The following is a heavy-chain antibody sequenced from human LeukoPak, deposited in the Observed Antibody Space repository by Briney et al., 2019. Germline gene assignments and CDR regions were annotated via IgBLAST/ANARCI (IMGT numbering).Heavy chain of an antibody. D-gene: IGHD3-10*01. CDR3: ARDPYRGSGSYYNLFFDY. CDR1: GFTLSNYS. J-gene: IGHJ4*02. CDR2: ISGSGFTI. V-gene: IGHV3-48*01. Sequence: GGSLRLSCAVSGFTLSNYSMNWVRQAPGKGLEWISYISGSGFTIHYADSVKGRFTISRDNAKNSLYLQMNSLRAEDTAVYYCARDPYRGSGSYYNLFFDYWGQGTLVTVSS.